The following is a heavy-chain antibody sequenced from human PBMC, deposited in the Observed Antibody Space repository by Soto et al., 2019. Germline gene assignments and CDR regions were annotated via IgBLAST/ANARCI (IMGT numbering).Heavy chain of an antibody. CDR1: GGSIGSYY. Sequence: QVQLQESGPGLVKPSETLSLTCTVSGGSIGSYYWSWIRQPPGKGLEWIGYIYYSGSTNYNPSLKSRVTISVDTSKNQFSLKLSSVTAADTAVYYCARDEGYGGNAYYYYGMDVWGQGTTVTVSS. V-gene: IGHV4-59*01. J-gene: IGHJ6*02. CDR2: IYYSGST. D-gene: IGHD2-15*01. CDR3: ARDEGYGGNAYYYYGMDV.